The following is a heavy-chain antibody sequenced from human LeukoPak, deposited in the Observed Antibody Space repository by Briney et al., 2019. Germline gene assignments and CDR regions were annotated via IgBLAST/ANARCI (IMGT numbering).Heavy chain of an antibody. V-gene: IGHV1-2*02. D-gene: IGHD3-10*01. CDR2: INPNSGGT. Sequence: ASVKVSCKASGYTFTGYYMHWVRQAPGQGLEWMGWINPNSGGTNYAQKFQGRVTMTRNTSISTAYMELSSLRSEDTAVYYCARGRRGSRGFDYWGQGTLVTVSS. CDR1: GYTFTGYY. CDR3: ARGRRGSRGFDY. J-gene: IGHJ4*02.